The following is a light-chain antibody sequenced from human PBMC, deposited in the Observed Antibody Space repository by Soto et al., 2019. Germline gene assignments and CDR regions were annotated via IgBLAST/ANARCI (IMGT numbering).Light chain of an antibody. J-gene: IGKJ1*01. CDR3: QQYNDRPWT. V-gene: IGKV3-15*01. CDR2: GTS. Sequence: EIVMTQSPATLSVSPGERATLSCRASQSLNSKLAWYQQKPGQAPRILIYGTSTRAYGIPARFSGSGSGTDFTLTISSLQSEDFAVYYCQQYNDRPWTFGQGTKVDIK. CDR1: QSLNSK.